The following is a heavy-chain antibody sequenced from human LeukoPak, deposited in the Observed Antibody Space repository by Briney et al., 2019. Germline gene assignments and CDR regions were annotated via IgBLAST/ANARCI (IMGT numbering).Heavy chain of an antibody. CDR1: GGSISSDGYS. D-gene: IGHD3-10*01. Sequence: PSETLSLTCAVSGGSISSDGYSWSWIRQPPGKGLEWIGYIYHSGSTYYNPSLKSRVTISVDRSKNQFSLKLSSVTAADTAVYYCARAGSGSGSYTPLLDYWGQGTLVTVSS. CDR3: ARAGSGSGSYTPLLDY. V-gene: IGHV4-30-2*01. J-gene: IGHJ4*02. CDR2: IYHSGST.